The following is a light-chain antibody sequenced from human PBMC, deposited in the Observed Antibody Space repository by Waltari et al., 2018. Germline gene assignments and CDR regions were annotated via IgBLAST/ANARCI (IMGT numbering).Light chain of an antibody. Sequence: SSELTQDPPVSVALGQLVRITFQGASLRTYYPGWYQQKPGPAPLLVMYGKNNRPSRMPDRFSASHSGNTASLTITGAQAEDEADYYCNSRDSSGNHRFGGGTRLTVL. V-gene: IGLV3-19*01. CDR1: SLRTYY. J-gene: IGLJ2*01. CDR3: NSRDSSGNHR. CDR2: GKN.